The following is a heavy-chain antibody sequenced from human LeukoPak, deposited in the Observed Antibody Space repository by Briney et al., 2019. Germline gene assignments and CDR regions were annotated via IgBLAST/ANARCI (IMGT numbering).Heavy chain of an antibody. CDR3: ASFSVSSDY. Sequence: SEPLSLTCTVSGGSISRGDYYWRWVRQAPGKGLEWIGYMYYSESTYYNPSLKSRVTISVDTSKNQFSLKLSAVTAADTAVYYCASFSVSSDYWGQGTLVTVSS. V-gene: IGHV4-30-4*01. CDR2: MYYSEST. J-gene: IGHJ4*02. D-gene: IGHD3-3*01. CDR1: GGSISRGDYY.